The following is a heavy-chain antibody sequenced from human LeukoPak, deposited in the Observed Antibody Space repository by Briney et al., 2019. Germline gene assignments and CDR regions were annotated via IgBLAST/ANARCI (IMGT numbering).Heavy chain of an antibody. CDR3: ATRGGSGWYNWFDP. CDR1: GFTFSSYA. V-gene: IGHV3-23*01. J-gene: IGHJ5*02. Sequence: GGSLRLSCAASGFTFSSYAMSWVRQAPGKGLEWVSAISGSGGSTYYADSVKGRFTISRDNSKNTPYLQMNSLRAEDTAVYYCATRGGSGWYNWFDPWGQGTLVTVSS. D-gene: IGHD6-19*01. CDR2: ISGSGGST.